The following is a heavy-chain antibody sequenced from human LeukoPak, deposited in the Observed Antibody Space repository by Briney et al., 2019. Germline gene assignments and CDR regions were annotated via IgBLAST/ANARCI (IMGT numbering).Heavy chain of an antibody. Sequence: PGGSLRLSCAASGFTFSSYAMHWVRQAPGKGLEWVAVISYDGSNKYYADSVKGRFTISRDNSKNTLYLQMNSLRAEDTAVYYCAKGYYAYQLLFQQGYYFDYWGQGTLVTVSS. CDR2: ISYDGSNK. D-gene: IGHD2-2*01. CDR3: AKGYYAYQLLFQQGYYFDY. J-gene: IGHJ4*02. CDR1: GFTFSSYA. V-gene: IGHV3-30-3*01.